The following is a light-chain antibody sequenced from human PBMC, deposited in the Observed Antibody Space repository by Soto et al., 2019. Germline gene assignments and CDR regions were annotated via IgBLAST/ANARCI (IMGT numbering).Light chain of an antibody. Sequence: EILMTQSPATLSLSTGERATLSCRASQSVGSNLAWYQQKPGQAPRLLIYGASTRATGIPARFSGSGSGTEFTLTIGSLQSEDFAVYYCQQYNNWWTFGQGTKVEIK. CDR3: QQYNNWWT. J-gene: IGKJ1*01. CDR1: QSVGSN. CDR2: GAS. V-gene: IGKV3-15*01.